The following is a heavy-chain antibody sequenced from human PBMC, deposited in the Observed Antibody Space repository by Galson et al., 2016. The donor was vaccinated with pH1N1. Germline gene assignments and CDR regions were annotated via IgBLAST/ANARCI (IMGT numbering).Heavy chain of an antibody. D-gene: IGHD6-19*01. V-gene: IGHV1-2*02. CDR3: ARAPGSGWYLGEYFQH. Sequence: SVKVSCKASGYTFTDYYIHWVRQAPGQGLEWMGWINPKSGGTKYEEKFQGRVAMTSDTSTSTAYMELRSRTSDDTAVYFCARAPGSGWYLGEYFQHWGQGTLLTVSS. CDR1: GYTFTDYY. J-gene: IGHJ1*01. CDR2: INPKSGGT.